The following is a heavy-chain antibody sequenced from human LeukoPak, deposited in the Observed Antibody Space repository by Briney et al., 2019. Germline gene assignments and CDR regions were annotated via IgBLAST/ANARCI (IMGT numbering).Heavy chain of an antibody. V-gene: IGHV1-8*01. Sequence: GASVKVSCKASGYSFTSNDINWVRQATGQGLERMGWMNPNSGNTGYAQKFQGRVTMTRNTSISTAYMELSSLRSEDTAVYYCARGDSSSWYDGMDVWGQGTTVTVSS. CDR2: MNPNSGNT. J-gene: IGHJ6*02. CDR1: GYSFTSND. D-gene: IGHD6-13*01. CDR3: ARGDSSSWYDGMDV.